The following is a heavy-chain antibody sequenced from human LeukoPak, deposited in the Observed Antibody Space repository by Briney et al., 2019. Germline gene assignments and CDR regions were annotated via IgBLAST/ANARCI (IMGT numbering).Heavy chain of an antibody. CDR1: GYTFTSYD. CDR2: INPNSGGT. V-gene: IGHV1-2*06. CDR3: ARLTGDTPRPKSDY. Sequence: GASVKVSCKASGYTFTSYDINWVRQATGQGLEWMGRINPNSGGTNYAQKFQGRVTMTRDTSISTAYMELSRLRSDDTAVYYCARLTGDTPRPKSDYWGQGTLVTVSS. D-gene: IGHD7-27*01. J-gene: IGHJ4*02.